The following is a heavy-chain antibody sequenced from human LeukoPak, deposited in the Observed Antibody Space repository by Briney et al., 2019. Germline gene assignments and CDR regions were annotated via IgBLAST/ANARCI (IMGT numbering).Heavy chain of an antibody. CDR3: ARDRAYYYDSSGYYYFDH. CDR2: ISFSGSPT. J-gene: IGHJ4*02. D-gene: IGHD3-22*01. CDR1: GFTFSDYY. Sequence: GGSLRLSCAASGFTFSDYYMSWIRQAPGKGLEWVSYISFSGSPTQYADSVKGRFTISRDNAKNSLYLQMDSLRDEDTAVYYCARDRAYYYDSSGYYYFDHWGQGTLVTVSS. V-gene: IGHV3-11*01.